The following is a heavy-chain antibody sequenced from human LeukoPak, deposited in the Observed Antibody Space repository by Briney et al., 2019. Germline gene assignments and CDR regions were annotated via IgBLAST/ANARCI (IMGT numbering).Heavy chain of an antibody. D-gene: IGHD2-2*01. V-gene: IGHV3-30*14. CDR2: ISYDGSNK. J-gene: IGHJ6*02. CDR3: ARRPAAKYYYYGMDV. CDR1: GFTFSSYA. Sequence: GRSLRLSCAASGFTFSSYAMHWVRQAPGKGLEWVAVISYDGSNKYYADSVKGRFTISRDNSKNTLYLQMNSLRAEDTAVYYCARRPAAKYYYYGMDVWGQGTTVTVSS.